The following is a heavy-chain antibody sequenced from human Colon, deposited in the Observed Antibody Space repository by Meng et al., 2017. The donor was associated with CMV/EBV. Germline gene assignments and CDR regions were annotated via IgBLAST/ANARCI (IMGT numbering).Heavy chain of an antibody. CDR2: TYSGDTRT. CDR3: ARHRGGSLDF. CDR1: GFTLSNFA. D-gene: IGHD1-26*01. Sequence: GGSLRLSCATAGFTLSNFAMSWVRQTPGRGLKWVSVTYSGDTRTYYADSVKGRFTISRDESKNTVYLQMNSLRIEDTAIYYCARHRGGSLDFWGPGTLVTVS. J-gene: IGHJ4*02. V-gene: IGHV3-23*03.